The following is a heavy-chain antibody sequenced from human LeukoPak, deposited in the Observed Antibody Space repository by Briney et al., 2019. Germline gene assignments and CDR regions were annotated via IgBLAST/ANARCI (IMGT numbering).Heavy chain of an antibody. CDR2: ISSSGSTK. CDR1: GFSFSDYY. Sequence: TGGSLRLSCAASGFSFSDYYLRWIRQAPGKGLECVSYISSSGSTKYYADSVKGRFTISRDNAKNSLYLQMNSLRAEDTAVYYCAKDVAVVTRGYYFDYWGQGTLVTVSS. V-gene: IGHV3-11*04. D-gene: IGHD4-23*01. J-gene: IGHJ4*02. CDR3: AKDVAVVTRGYYFDY.